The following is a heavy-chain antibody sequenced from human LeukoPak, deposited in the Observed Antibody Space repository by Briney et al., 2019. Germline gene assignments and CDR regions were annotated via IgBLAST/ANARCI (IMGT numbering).Heavy chain of an antibody. CDR3: AGGIYGMDV. V-gene: IGHV3-33*03. Sequence: PGGSLRLSCAAFGFTFSSYAMSWVRQAPGKGLEWVAVIWYDGSNKYYADSVKGRFTISRDNAKNSLYLQMNSLRAEDTAVYYCAGGIYGMDVWGQGTTVTVSS. D-gene: IGHD3-16*01. J-gene: IGHJ6*02. CDR1: GFTFSSYA. CDR2: IWYDGSNK.